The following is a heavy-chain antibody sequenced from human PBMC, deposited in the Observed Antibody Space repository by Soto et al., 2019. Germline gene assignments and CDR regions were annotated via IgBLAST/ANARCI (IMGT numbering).Heavy chain of an antibody. D-gene: IGHD3-22*01. CDR1: SGSISSTIYS. CDR2: IFYSGST. V-gene: IGHV4-39*07. Sequence: SETLSLTCTVSSGSISSTIYSWDWIRQPPGKGLEWIGSIFYSGSTNYNPSLKSRVTISVDTSQNQLSLMLTSVTAADTAVYYCARPRSSGYAGEFDYWGQGTLVTVPS. CDR3: ARPRSSGYAGEFDY. J-gene: IGHJ4*02.